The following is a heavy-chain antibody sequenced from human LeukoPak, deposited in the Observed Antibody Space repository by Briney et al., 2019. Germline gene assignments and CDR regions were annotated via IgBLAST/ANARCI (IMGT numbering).Heavy chain of an antibody. CDR2: ISGSGANT. J-gene: IGHJ6*03. CDR3: ARRGWSHGVGYYYYYYYMDV. Sequence: PGGSLRLSCAASGFTFSSYAMSWVRQAPGKGLEWVSVISGSGANTYYADSVKGRFTISRDNSKNTVYLQMNSLRAEDTAVYYCARRGWSHGVGYYYYYYYMDVWGKGTTVTISS. CDR1: GFTFSSYA. D-gene: IGHD3-10*01. V-gene: IGHV3-23*01.